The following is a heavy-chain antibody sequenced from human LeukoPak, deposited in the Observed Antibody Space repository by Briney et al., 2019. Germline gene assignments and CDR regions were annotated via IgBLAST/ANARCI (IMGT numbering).Heavy chain of an antibody. V-gene: IGHV3-74*01. CDR2: IDNGGSDT. CDR1: GFTFSNYW. CDR3: ARVRSVGGNPHAFNI. D-gene: IGHD4-23*01. Sequence: GGSLRLSCAASGFTFSNYWMHWVRQAPGKGLVWVSRIDNGGSDTRHADSVKGRFTISRDNAKNSLYLQMNSLRVEDTALYYCARVRSVGGNPHAFNIWGQGTMVTVSS. J-gene: IGHJ3*02.